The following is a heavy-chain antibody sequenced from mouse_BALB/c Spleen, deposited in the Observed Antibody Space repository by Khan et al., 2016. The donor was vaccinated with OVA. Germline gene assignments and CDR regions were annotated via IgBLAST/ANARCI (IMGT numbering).Heavy chain of an antibody. CDR3: ARRTTEYALDY. D-gene: IGHD2-14*01. V-gene: IGHV1-4*01. CDR1: GYTFTSHT. J-gene: IGHJ4*01. Sequence: QVQLKQSGAEQARPGASVRMSCKASGYTFTSHTMHWVKQRPGQGLEWIGYINPRSGYTQYNQKFNDKATLTADISSSTAYMQLSSLTSEDSAVYYCARRTTEYALDYWGQGTSVTVSS. CDR2: INPRSGYT.